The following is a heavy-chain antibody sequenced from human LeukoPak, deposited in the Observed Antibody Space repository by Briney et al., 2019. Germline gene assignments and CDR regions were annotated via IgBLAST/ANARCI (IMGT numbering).Heavy chain of an antibody. CDR1: GGSISSYY. D-gene: IGHD3-9*01. J-gene: IGHJ6*02. V-gene: IGHV4-4*07. CDR2: IYTSGST. Sequence: SETLSLTCTVSGGSISSYYWSWIRQPAGKGPEWIGRIYTSGSTNYNPSLKSRVTMSVDTSKNQFSLKLSSVTAADTAVYYCARGLSDYDILTGFYYYYGMDVWGQGTTVTVSS. CDR3: ARGLSDYDILTGFYYYYGMDV.